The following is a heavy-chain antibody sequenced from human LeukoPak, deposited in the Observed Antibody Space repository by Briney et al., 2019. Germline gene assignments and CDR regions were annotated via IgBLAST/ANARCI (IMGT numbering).Heavy chain of an antibody. J-gene: IGHJ4*02. V-gene: IGHV1-2*04. Sequence: GASVKVSCKASGYTFTGYYMHWVRQAPGQGLEWMGWINPNSGGTNYAQKFQGWVTMTRDTSISTAYMELSRLRSDDTAVYYCAREDSGLFLAVAGVFDYWGQGTLVTVSS. D-gene: IGHD6-19*01. CDR1: GYTFTGYY. CDR2: INPNSGGT. CDR3: AREDSGLFLAVAGVFDY.